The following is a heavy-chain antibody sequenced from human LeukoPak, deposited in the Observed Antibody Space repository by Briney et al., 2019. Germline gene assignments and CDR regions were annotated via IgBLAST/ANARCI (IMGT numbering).Heavy chain of an antibody. CDR3: AKGSSTSIDY. J-gene: IGHJ4*02. CDR1: GLTFSSYG. Sequence: GGSLRLSYAASGLTFSSYGMHWVRQAPGKGLEWVAFIRYDGSNKYYADSVKGRFTISRDNSKNTLYLQMNSLRAEDTAVYYCAKGSSTSIDYWGQGTLVTVSS. D-gene: IGHD2-2*01. V-gene: IGHV3-30*02. CDR2: IRYDGSNK.